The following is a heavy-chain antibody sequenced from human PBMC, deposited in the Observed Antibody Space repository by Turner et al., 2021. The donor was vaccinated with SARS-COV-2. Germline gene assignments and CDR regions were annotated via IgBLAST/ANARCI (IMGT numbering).Heavy chain of an antibody. Sequence: QVQLVESGGGVVKPGRSLRLSCAASGFTFSSYAMHWVRQAPGKGLEWVAVISYDGSNKYYADSVKGRFTISRDNSKNTLYLQMNSLRAEDTAVYYCARESVATMVYDGMDVWGQGTTVTVSS. J-gene: IGHJ6*02. CDR3: ARESVATMVYDGMDV. V-gene: IGHV3-30*04. D-gene: IGHD5-12*01. CDR1: GFTFSSYA. CDR2: ISYDGSNK.